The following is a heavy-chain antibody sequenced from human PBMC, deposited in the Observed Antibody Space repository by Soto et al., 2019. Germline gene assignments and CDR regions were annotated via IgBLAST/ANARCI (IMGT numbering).Heavy chain of an antibody. J-gene: IGHJ4*02. CDR3: ARSNYYGSGSYYLLFGY. CDR2: INAGNGNT. CDR1: GYTFTSYA. Sequence: ASVKVSCKASGYTFTSYAMHWVRQAPGQRLEWMGWINAGNGNTKYSQKFQGRVTITRDTSASTAYMELSSLRSEDTAVYYCARSNYYGSGSYYLLFGYWGQGTLVTVSS. D-gene: IGHD3-10*01. V-gene: IGHV1-3*01.